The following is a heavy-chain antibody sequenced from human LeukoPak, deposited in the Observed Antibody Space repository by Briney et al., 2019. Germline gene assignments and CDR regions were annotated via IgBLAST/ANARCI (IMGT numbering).Heavy chain of an antibody. D-gene: IGHD6-13*01. CDR2: LWHDGYII. J-gene: IGHJ4*02. CDR1: GFTFSNYG. V-gene: IGHV3-33*03. Sequence: PGGSQRLYCASSGFTFSNYGMHWVRQTPGKGLDWVAVLWHDGYIIYYAVSVRGRFPISRDNSMNTVYLQMNSLSAEDTAVYYCVKVREIIAEAGTGLDYWGQGTLVTVSS. CDR3: VKVREIIAEAGTGLDY.